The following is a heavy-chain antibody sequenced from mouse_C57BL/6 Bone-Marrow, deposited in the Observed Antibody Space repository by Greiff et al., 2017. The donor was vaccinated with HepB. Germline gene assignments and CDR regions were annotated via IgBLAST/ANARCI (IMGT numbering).Heavy chain of an antibody. CDR1: GYTFTDYY. D-gene: IGHD2-3*01. J-gene: IGHJ1*03. CDR2: IYPGSGNT. V-gene: IGHV1-76*01. CDR3: ARVDGGGLLRYWYFDV. Sequence: QVQLQQSGAELVRPGASVKLSCKASGYTFTDYYINWVKQRPGQGLEWIARIYPGSGNTYYNEKFKGKATLTAEKSSSTAYMQLSSLTSEDSAVYFCARVDGGGLLRYWYFDVWGTGTTVTVSS.